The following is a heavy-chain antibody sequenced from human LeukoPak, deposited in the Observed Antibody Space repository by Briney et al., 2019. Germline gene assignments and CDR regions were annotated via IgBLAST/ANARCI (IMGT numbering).Heavy chain of an antibody. Sequence: ASVKVSCKASGGTFSSYAISWVRQAPGQGLEWMGGIIPIFGTANYAQKFQGRVTINADKSTSTAYMELSSLRSEDTAVYYCARDPIYYYDSSGYQTYYFDYWGQGTLVTVSS. CDR3: ARDPIYYYDSSGYQTYYFDY. J-gene: IGHJ4*02. V-gene: IGHV1-69*06. D-gene: IGHD3-22*01. CDR2: IIPIFGTA. CDR1: GGTFSSYA.